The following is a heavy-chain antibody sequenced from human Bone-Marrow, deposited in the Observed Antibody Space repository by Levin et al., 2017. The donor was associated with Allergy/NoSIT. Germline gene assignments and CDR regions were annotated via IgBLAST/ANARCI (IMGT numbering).Heavy chain of an antibody. D-gene: IGHD6-19*01. Sequence: ETLSLTCAASGFTVSSNYMSWVRQAPGKGLEWVSVIYIVGSTHYADSVKGRFTISRDNSQNTLYLQMNSLKPEDTAVYYCARAVAGYYFDYWGQGTLVTVSS. CDR1: GFTVSSNY. V-gene: IGHV3-66*02. CDR2: IYIVGST. CDR3: ARAVAGYYFDY. J-gene: IGHJ4*02.